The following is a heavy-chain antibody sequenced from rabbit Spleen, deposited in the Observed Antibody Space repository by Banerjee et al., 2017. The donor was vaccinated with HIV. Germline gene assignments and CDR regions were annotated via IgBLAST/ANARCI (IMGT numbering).Heavy chain of an antibody. Sequence: QSLEESGGGLVQPEGSLTLTCKASGFDFSSSDYICWVRQAPGKGLEWVGCIVTGSGKTYYTSWAKGRFTISKTSSTTVTLQMTSLTAADTATYFCAGDVGRASGGYSDLNLWGPGTLVTVS. CDR3: AGDVGRASGGYSDLNL. J-gene: IGHJ4*01. D-gene: IGHD7-1*01. V-gene: IGHV1S40*01. CDR2: IVTGSGKT. CDR1: GFDFSSSDY.